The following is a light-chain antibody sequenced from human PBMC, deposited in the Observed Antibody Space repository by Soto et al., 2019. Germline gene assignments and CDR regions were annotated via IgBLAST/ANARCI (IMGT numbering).Light chain of an antibody. V-gene: IGLV2-14*01. Sequence: QSALTQPASVSGSPGQSITISCTGASSDVGGYKYVSWYQQHPGKAPKLMIYEVSNRPSGVSSRFSGSKSGNTASLTISGLQAEDEADYYCSSYTSTKIYVFGSGTKLTVL. CDR1: SSDVGGYKY. CDR2: EVS. CDR3: SSYTSTKIYV. J-gene: IGLJ1*01.